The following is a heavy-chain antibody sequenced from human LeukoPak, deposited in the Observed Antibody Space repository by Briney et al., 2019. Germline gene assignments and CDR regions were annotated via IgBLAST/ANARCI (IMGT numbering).Heavy chain of an antibody. D-gene: IGHD3-16*01. CDR2: ISGSDGSA. J-gene: IGHJ4*02. V-gene: IGHV3-23*01. CDR1: GFTFNHYA. Sequence: GGTLRLSCAASGFTFNHYAMTWVRQAPGKGLEWVSSISGSDGSAYYADSVKGRFTISRDDSKDMLYLQMNSLRVEDTAVYYCTKGRWGDYWGQGTQVTVSS. CDR3: TKGRWGDY.